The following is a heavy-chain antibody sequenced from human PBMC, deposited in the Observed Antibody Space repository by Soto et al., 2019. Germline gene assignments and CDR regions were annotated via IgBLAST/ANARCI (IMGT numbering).Heavy chain of an antibody. CDR2: ISQTGIT. J-gene: IGHJ4*02. CDR3: ARDRKESNYFDY. CDR1: GDSISSGGYS. V-gene: IGHV4-30-2*01. Sequence: QLQLQESGSGLVKPSQTLSLTCAVSGDSISSGGYSWSWIRQPPGKGLEWIGYISQTGITYYNPSLNGRVTISLDRSNNQYSLKLSSVTAADTAVYFCARDRKESNYFDYWGQGTLVTVSS.